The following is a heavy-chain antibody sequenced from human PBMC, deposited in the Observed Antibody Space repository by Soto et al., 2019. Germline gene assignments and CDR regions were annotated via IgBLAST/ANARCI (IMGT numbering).Heavy chain of an antibody. CDR3: ARGWGTGFYQLDS. V-gene: IGHV4-38-2*01. D-gene: IGHD2-2*01. J-gene: IGHJ4*02. CDR1: GYSISTGFN. Sequence: SETLSLTCAVSGYSISTGFNWAWIRQPPGKGLEWIGSIYHSGSTYYNLSLKSRVTISSDASKNQISLKLSSVTAADTALYYCARGWGTGFYQLDSWGQGTLVTVSS. CDR2: IYHSGST.